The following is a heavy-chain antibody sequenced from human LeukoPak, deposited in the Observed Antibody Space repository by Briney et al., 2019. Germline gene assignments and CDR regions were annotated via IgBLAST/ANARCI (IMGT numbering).Heavy chain of an antibody. V-gene: IGHV3-9*01. D-gene: IGHD4-17*01. CDR3: AKEMGSDYGDDAFDI. J-gene: IGHJ3*02. CDR1: GFTFDDYA. Sequence: GRSLRLSCTASGFTFDDYATHWVRQAPGKGLEWVSGISSINDNIGYADSVKGRFTISRDNAKNSLFLQMNSLTAEDTAFYYCAKEMGSDYGDDAFDIWGQGTMVTVSS. CDR2: ISSINDNI.